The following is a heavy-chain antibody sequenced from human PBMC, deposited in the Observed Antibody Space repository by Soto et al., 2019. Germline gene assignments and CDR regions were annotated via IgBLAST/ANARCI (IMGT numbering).Heavy chain of an antibody. CDR2: ITSNGGNT. CDR1: GFTFSSYA. Sequence: HPGGTLRLSCAASGFTFSSYAMHWVRQAPGKGLEYVSAITSNGGNTDYASSVKGRFTISRDNSKNTLYLQMGSLRAEDMAVYYCARRIPFGYGMDVWGHGTTVTVSS. V-gene: IGHV3-64*01. J-gene: IGHJ6*02. CDR3: ARRIPFGYGMDV. D-gene: IGHD2-21*01.